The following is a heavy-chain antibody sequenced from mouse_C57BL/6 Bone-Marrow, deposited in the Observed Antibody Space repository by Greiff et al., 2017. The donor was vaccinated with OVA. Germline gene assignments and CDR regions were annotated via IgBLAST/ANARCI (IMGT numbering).Heavy chain of an antibody. V-gene: IGHV10-1*01. CDR1: GFSFNTYA. CDR2: IRSKSNNYAT. J-gene: IGHJ1*03. CDR3: VRPPLYDYDEGWYFDV. Sequence: EVQGVESGGGLVQPKGSLKLSCAASGFSFNTYAMNWVRQAPGKGLEWVARIRSKSNNYATYYADSVKDRFTISRDDSESMLYLQMNNLKTEDTAMYYCVRPPLYDYDEGWYFDVWGTGTTVTVSS. D-gene: IGHD2-4*01.